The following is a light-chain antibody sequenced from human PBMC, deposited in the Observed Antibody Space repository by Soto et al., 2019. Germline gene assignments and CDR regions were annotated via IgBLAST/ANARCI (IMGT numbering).Light chain of an antibody. CDR3: SSYTSSSTLVV. J-gene: IGLJ2*01. CDR1: SSDVGGYNY. Sequence: QSALTQPASVSGSPGQSSPISCTGTSSDVGGYNYVSWYQQHPGKAPKLMMYEVSNRPSGVSNRFSGSKSGNTASLTIAGLQAEDEADYYCSSYTSSSTLVVFGGGTKVTVL. V-gene: IGLV2-14*01. CDR2: EVS.